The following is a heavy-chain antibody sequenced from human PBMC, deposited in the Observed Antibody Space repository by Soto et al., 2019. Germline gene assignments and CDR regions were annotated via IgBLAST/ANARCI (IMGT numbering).Heavy chain of an antibody. CDR2: INAGNGNT. J-gene: IGHJ2*01. Sequence: QVQLVQSGAEVKKPGASVKVACKACGYTFTSCAMHWVRQAHGRRLEWMGWINAGNGNTEYSQNFQGRVTITRDTSASIAYMELSSLRSEDTAVYYCAREARAYYWYFDLWGRGTLVTVSS. D-gene: IGHD2-21*01. V-gene: IGHV1-3*01. CDR3: AREARAYYWYFDL. CDR1: GYTFTSCA.